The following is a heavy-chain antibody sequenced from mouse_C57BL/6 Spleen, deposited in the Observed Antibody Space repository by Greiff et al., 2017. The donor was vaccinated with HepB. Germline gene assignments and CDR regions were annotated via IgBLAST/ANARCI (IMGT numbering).Heavy chain of an antibody. J-gene: IGHJ3*01. D-gene: IGHD1-1*01. V-gene: IGHV1-81*01. CDR3: AREDYYGSGAD. CDR2: IYPRSGNT. Sequence: VQLQQSGAELARPGASVKLSCKASGYTFTSYGISWVKQRTGQGLEWIGEIYPRSGNTYYNEKFKGKATLTADKSSSTAYMELSSLTSEDSAVYVCAREDYYGSGADWGQGTLVTVSA. CDR1: GYTFTSYG.